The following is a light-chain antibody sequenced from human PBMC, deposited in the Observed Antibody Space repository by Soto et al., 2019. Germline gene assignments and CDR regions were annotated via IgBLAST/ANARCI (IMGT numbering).Light chain of an antibody. CDR3: AAWDDSLNGWV. CDR2: DNN. J-gene: IGLJ3*02. CDR1: NSNIGSNT. V-gene: IGLV1-44*01. Sequence: QSVLTQPPSASGTPGQTVAISCSGSNSNIGSNTVNWYQLFPGTAPKLLIYDNNQRPSGVPDRFSGSKSDTSASLAISGLLSDDESNYYCAAWDDSLNGWVFGGGTKVTVL.